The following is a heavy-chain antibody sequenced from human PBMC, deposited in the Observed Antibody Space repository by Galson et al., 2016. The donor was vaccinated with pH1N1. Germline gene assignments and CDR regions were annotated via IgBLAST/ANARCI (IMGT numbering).Heavy chain of an antibody. D-gene: IGHD3-10*01. CDR1: GYTFTTYD. CDR3: VIGRGVLSFGDFWYAFVI. Sequence: SVKVSCKASGYTFTTYDINWVRQASGQGLEWMGWIDPKRGRTGYAQQEQGRVTMTRSTSTSTVYMELSGLLSEDTALYYCVIGRGVLSFGDFWYAFVIWGQGTMVTVSS. CDR2: IDPKRGRT. J-gene: IGHJ3*02. V-gene: IGHV1-8*01.